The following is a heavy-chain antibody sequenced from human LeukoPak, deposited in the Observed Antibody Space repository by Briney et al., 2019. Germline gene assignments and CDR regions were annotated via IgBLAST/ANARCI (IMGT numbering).Heavy chain of an antibody. CDR3: ARRYKSSGYYYVFDY. CDR2: IYYSGST. D-gene: IGHD3-22*01. Sequence: SETLSLTCTVSGGSISSSSYYWGWIRQPPGKGLEWIESIYYSGSTYYNPSLKSRVTISVDTSKNQFSLKLSSVTAANTAVYYCARRYKSSGYYYVFDYWGQGALVTVSS. J-gene: IGHJ4*02. V-gene: IGHV4-39*01. CDR1: GGSISSSSYY.